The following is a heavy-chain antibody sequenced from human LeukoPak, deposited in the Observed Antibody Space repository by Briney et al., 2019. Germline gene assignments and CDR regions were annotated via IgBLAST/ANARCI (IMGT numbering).Heavy chain of an antibody. CDR2: IIPIFGTA. D-gene: IGHD5-18*01. CDR3: ARDSSGYSYGYYFDY. V-gene: IGHV1-69*05. CDR1: GGTFSSYA. Sequence: SVKVSCKASGGTFSSYAISWVRQAPGQGLEWMGGIIPIFGTANYAQKFQGRVTITTDESTSTAYMELSSLRSEDTAVYYCARDSSGYSYGYYFDYWGQGTLVTVSS. J-gene: IGHJ4*02.